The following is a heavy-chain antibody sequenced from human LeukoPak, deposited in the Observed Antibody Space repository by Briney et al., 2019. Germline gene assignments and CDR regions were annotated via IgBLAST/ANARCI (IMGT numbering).Heavy chain of an antibody. Sequence: GGSLRLSCAASGFTFSNYAMSWVRQTPGKGLDWVSGISVSGATTYYANSVKGRFTISRDNSKNTLNLQMNSLRAEDTAVYYCARDPLGSSSGWYHFDYWGQGSLVTVS. J-gene: IGHJ4*02. CDR2: ISVSGATT. D-gene: IGHD6-19*01. CDR1: GFTFSNYA. CDR3: ARDPLGSSSGWYHFDY. V-gene: IGHV3-23*01.